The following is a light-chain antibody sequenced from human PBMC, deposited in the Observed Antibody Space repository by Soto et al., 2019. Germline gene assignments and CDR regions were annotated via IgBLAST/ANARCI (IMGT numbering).Light chain of an antibody. CDR3: QQYGSSPLT. Sequence: EIVLTQSPGTLSLSPGERATLSCRASQSVSSSYLAWYKQKPGQAPRLLIYGASRRASGIPDRFSGSGSGTDFTLTISRLQPEDFAVYFCQQYGSSPLTFGQGTKVEIK. CDR1: QSVSSSY. V-gene: IGKV3-20*01. J-gene: IGKJ1*01. CDR2: GAS.